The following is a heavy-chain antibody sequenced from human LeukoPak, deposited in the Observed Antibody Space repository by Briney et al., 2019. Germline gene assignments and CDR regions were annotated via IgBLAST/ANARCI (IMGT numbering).Heavy chain of an antibody. CDR2: IWYDGSNK. V-gene: IGHV3-33*01. Sequence: PGGSLRLSCAASGFTFSSYGMHWVRQAPGKGLEWVAVIWYDGSNKYYADSVKGRFTISRDNSKNTLYLQMNSLRAEDTAVYYCSRDGKNYYDSSGYPFPGYWGQGTLVTVSS. CDR1: GFTFSSYG. J-gene: IGHJ4*02. CDR3: SRDGKNYYDSSGYPFPGY. D-gene: IGHD3-22*01.